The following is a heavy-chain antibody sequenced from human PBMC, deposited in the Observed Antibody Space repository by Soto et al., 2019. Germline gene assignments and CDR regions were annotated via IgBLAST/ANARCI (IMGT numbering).Heavy chain of an antibody. V-gene: IGHV5-10-1*01. D-gene: IGHD2-2*02. CDR3: ERRIPNAAGFSDY. Sequence: GGVLKISRRGFGYSFTSYWLGRVPQMPGKGLECIGRIDPSDAYTNYSPSFQGHVTISADKSISTAYLQWSSLKSSDTAMYYCERRIPNAAGFSDYWGQGTMVTVSS. CDR2: IDPSDAYT. CDR1: GYSFTSYW. J-gene: IGHJ4*02.